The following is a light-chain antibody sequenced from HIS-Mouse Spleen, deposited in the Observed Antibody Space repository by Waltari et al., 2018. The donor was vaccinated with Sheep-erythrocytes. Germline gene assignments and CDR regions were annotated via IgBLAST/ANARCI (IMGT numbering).Light chain of an antibody. CDR2: DVS. CDR1: SSDVGGYNY. CDR3: CSYAGSYNHV. Sequence: QSALTQPRSVSGSPGQSVTISCTGTSSDVGGYNYVSWYQQHPGKAPKLMLYDVSKRPHGVPDRFSGSKSGNTASLTISGLQAEDEADYYCCSYAGSYNHVFATGTKVTVL. V-gene: IGLV2-11*01. J-gene: IGLJ1*01.